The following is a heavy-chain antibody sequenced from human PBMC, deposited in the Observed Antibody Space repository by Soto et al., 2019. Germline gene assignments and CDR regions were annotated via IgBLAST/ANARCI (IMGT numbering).Heavy chain of an antibody. Sequence: EVQLVESGGGLVKPGGSVRLSCAASGFTFSNAWMSWVRQAPGKGLEWVGRIKSKTAGGTTEYDAPVKDRFTISRDDSKTTLYLQMNSLKTEDTAVYYCARGHRSSGKIFDSWGQGTLVTVSS. CDR3: ARGHRSSGKIFDS. D-gene: IGHD3-22*01. CDR1: GFTFSNAW. CDR2: IKSKTAGGTT. J-gene: IGHJ4*02. V-gene: IGHV3-15*01.